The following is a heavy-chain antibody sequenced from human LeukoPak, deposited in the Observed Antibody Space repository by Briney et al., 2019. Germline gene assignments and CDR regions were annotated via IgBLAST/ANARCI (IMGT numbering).Heavy chain of an antibody. J-gene: IGHJ4*02. CDR2: ISYDGSNK. CDR3: AKDEIVVVPAAPDY. CDR1: GFALRTYG. V-gene: IGHV3-30*18. D-gene: IGHD2-2*01. Sequence: PGTSLRLSCAASGFALRTYGMHWVRQAPGKGLEWVAVISYDGSNKYYADSVKGRFAISRDNSKNTLYLQMNSLRAEDTAVYYCAKDEIVVVPAAPDYWDQGTLVTVSS.